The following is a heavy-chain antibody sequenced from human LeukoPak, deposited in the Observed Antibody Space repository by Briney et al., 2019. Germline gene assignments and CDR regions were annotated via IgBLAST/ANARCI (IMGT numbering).Heavy chain of an antibody. CDR1: GFTFSSYE. CDR3: ARAGDGYNAPGY. D-gene: IGHD5-24*01. Sequence: SGGSLRLSCAASGFTFSSYEMNWVRQAPGKGLEWVSYISSSGSTIYYADSVKGRFTISRDNVKNSLYLQMNSLRAEDTAVYYCARAGDGYNAPGYWGQGTLVTVSS. CDR2: ISSSGSTI. V-gene: IGHV3-48*03. J-gene: IGHJ4*02.